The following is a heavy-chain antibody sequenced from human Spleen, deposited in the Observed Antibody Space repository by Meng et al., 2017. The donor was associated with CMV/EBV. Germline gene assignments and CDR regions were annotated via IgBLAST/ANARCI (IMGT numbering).Heavy chain of an antibody. CDR1: GYTFTGYQ. V-gene: IGHV1-2*02. Sequence: ASVKVSCKASGYTFTGYQMHWVRQAPGQGLEWMGWINPNSGGTNYAQEFLGRVTMTRDTSITTAYMVLSRLRSDDTAVYYCARRLDCSSASCYSYYFDYWGQGSLVTVSS. J-gene: IGHJ4*02. CDR2: INPNSGGT. CDR3: ARRLDCSSASCYSYYFDY. D-gene: IGHD2-2*01.